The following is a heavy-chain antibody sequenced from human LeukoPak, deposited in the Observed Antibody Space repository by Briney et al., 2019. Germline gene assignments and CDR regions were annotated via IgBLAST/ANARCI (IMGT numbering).Heavy chain of an antibody. V-gene: IGHV3-23*01. J-gene: IGHJ6*03. Sequence: SGGSLRLSCAASGFTFSSYAMSWVRQAPGEGLEWVSAISGSGGSTYYADSVKGRFTISRDNSENTLYLQMNSLRAEDTAVYYCAKRGFDIGYYYYMDVWGKGTTVTVSS. CDR3: AKRGFDIGYYYYMDV. D-gene: IGHD2-15*01. CDR2: ISGSGGST. CDR1: GFTFSSYA.